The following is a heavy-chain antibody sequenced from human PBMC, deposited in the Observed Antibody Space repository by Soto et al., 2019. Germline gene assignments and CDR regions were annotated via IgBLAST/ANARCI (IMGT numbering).Heavy chain of an antibody. D-gene: IGHD6-6*01. Sequence: EVQLVESGGGLIQPGESLRLSCAASGFTVSLSYMSWVRQAPGKGLEWVSVIYTAGSTYYADSVKGRFTISRDDSKNTLELQMNILRAEDTAVYYCARAVGYSSSSGYFDHWGQGTLVTVSS. J-gene: IGHJ4*02. CDR2: IYTAGST. CDR1: GFTVSLSY. V-gene: IGHV3-53*01. CDR3: ARAVGYSSSSGYFDH.